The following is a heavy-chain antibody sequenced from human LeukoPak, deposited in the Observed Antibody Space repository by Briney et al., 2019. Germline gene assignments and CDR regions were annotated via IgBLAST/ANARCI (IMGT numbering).Heavy chain of an antibody. J-gene: IGHJ4*02. CDR1: GYTLSQFS. Sequence: ASVKVSCKVSGYTLSQFSTHWVRQAPGQGLEWMGWINPNSGGTNYAQKFQGRVTMTRDTSISTAYMELSRLRSDDTAVYYCARVSGSYSLDYWGQGTLVTVSS. CDR3: ARVSGSYSLDY. D-gene: IGHD1-26*01. CDR2: INPNSGGT. V-gene: IGHV1-2*02.